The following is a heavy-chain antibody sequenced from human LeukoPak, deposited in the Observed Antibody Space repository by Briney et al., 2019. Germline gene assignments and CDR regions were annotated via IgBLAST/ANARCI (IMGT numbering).Heavy chain of an antibody. V-gene: IGHV3-23*01. CDR1: GFTFSSYA. D-gene: IGHD3-3*01. CDR2: ISGSGGST. CDR3: AKDRVSYDFWSGYLSDY. Sequence: PGGSLRLSCAASGFTFSSYAMSWVRQAPGKGLEWVSAISGSGGSTYYADSVKGRFTISRDNSKNTLYLQMNSLRAEDTAVYYCAKDRVSYDFWSGYLSDYWAREPWSPSPQ. J-gene: IGHJ4*02.